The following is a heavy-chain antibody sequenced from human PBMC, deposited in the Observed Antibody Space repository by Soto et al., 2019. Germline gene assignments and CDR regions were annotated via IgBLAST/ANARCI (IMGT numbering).Heavy chain of an antibody. Sequence: QVQLQQWGAGLLKPSETLSLTCAVYGGSFSGYYWTWIRQPPAKGLEWIGEINDSGGTDYNPSLKSRVTIALDTSKNQLSLKLSSVTAADTAVYYCARGRKGFSSSCYVDWGQGTLVTVSS. CDR3: ARGRKGFSSSCYVD. J-gene: IGHJ4*02. V-gene: IGHV4-34*01. CDR2: INDSGGT. CDR1: GGSFSGYY. D-gene: IGHD6-13*01.